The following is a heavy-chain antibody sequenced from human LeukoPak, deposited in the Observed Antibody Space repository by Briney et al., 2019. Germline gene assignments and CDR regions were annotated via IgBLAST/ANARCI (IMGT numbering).Heavy chain of an antibody. CDR3: ASYGSHPY. Sequence: SQTLSLICAVSGGSISSGGYSWSWIRQPPGKGLEWIGYIYHSGSTYYNPSLKSRVTISVDRSKNQFSLKLSSVTAADTAVYYCASYGSHPYWGQGTLVTVSS. CDR1: GGSISSGGYS. D-gene: IGHD1-26*01. V-gene: IGHV4-30-2*01. J-gene: IGHJ4*02. CDR2: IYHSGST.